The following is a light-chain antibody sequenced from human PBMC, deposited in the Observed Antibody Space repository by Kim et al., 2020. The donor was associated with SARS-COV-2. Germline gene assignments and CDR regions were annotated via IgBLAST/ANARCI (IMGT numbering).Light chain of an antibody. V-gene: IGLV3-19*01. Sequence: ALGQTVRITGQGVSLRSYYSSWFQQKPGQAPVLGIYGKNNRPSGIPDRFSGSSSGNTASLTITGAQAEDEADYYCSSRDSSGNHVVFGGGTQLTVL. CDR3: SSRDSSGNHVV. CDR1: SLRSYY. J-gene: IGLJ2*01. CDR2: GKN.